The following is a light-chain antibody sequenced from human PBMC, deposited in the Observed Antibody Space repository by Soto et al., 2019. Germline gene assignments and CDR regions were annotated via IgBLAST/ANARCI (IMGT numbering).Light chain of an antibody. CDR1: QSLLHSNGYNY. Sequence: IVMTQSPLSLPVTPGDPASMSCKSNQSLLHSNGYNYLDWYLQKPGQSPQLLMYSGSDRASGVPDRFSGSGSGTDFTLRISRVEAEDVGVYYCMQALQSPWTFGQGTKVEI. J-gene: IGKJ1*01. CDR3: MQALQSPWT. V-gene: IGKV2-28*01. CDR2: SGS.